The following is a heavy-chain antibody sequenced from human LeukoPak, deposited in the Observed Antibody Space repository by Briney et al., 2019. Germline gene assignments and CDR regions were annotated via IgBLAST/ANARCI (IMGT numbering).Heavy chain of an antibody. CDR3: ARGGGAGGQFDY. J-gene: IGHJ4*02. CDR2: IRYDGSNK. V-gene: IGHV3-30*02. D-gene: IGHD3-16*01. Sequence: QSGGSLRLSCAASGFTFSSYGMHWVRQAPGKELEWVAFIRYDGSNKYYADSVKGRFTISRDNSKNTLYLQMNSLRAEDTAVYYCARGGGAGGQFDYWGQGTLVTVSS. CDR1: GFTFSSYG.